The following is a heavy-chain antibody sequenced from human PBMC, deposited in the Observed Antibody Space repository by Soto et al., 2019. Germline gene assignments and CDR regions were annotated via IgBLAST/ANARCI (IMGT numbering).Heavy chain of an antibody. CDR2: IKQDGSEK. Sequence: VQLVESGGGVVQPGRSLRLSCAASGFTFSSYAMHWVRQAPGKGLEWVANIKQDGSEKYYVDSVKGRFTISRDNAKNSLYLQMNSLRAEDTAVYYCARAVDSSGWYGGFDYWGQGTLVTVSS. J-gene: IGHJ4*02. D-gene: IGHD6-19*01. V-gene: IGHV3-7*04. CDR1: GFTFSSYA. CDR3: ARAVDSSGWYGGFDY.